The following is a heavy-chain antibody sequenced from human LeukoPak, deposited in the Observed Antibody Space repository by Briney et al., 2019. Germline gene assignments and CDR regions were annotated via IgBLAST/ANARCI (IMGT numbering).Heavy chain of an antibody. CDR1: GDSISSSGYY. D-gene: IGHD5-12*01. CDR3: ARRGQSGYGSRWYFDS. J-gene: IGHJ4*02. V-gene: IGHV4-39*01. Sequence: SETLSLTCTVSGDSISSSGYYWGWIRQPPGKGLEWIGSIFYSGSTYYSPSLRSRVTISVDTSNNRVSLKLSSVTAADTAVYHCARRGQSGYGSRWYFDSWGQGTLVTVSS. CDR2: IFYSGST.